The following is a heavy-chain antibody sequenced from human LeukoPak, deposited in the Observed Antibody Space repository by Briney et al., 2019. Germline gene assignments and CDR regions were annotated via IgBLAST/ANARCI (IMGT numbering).Heavy chain of an antibody. V-gene: IGHV4-59*08. J-gene: IGHJ4*02. CDR1: GGSISSYY. CDR2: IYYSGST. CDR3: ARRNDILTGYYYFDY. Sequence: NPSETLSLTCTVSGGSISSYYWSWIRQPPGKGLEWIGYIYYSGSTNYNPSLKSRVTISVDTSKNQFSLKLSSVTAADTAVYYCARRNDILTGYYYFDYSGQGTLVTVSS. D-gene: IGHD3-9*01.